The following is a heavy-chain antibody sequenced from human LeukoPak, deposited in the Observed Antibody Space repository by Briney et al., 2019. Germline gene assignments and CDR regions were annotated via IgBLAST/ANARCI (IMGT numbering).Heavy chain of an antibody. CDR3: ARDVPAYGSGST. D-gene: IGHD3-10*01. CDR1: GFTFSSYA. Sequence: GRSLRLSCAASGFTFSSYAMHWVRQAPGKGLEWVAVISYDGSNKYYADSVKGRFTISRDNSKNTLYLQMNSLRAEDTAVYYCARDVPAYGSGSTWGQGTLVTVSS. V-gene: IGHV3-30*04. J-gene: IGHJ5*02. CDR2: ISYDGSNK.